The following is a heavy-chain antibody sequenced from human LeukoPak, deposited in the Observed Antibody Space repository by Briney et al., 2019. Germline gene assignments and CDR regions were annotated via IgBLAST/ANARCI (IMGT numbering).Heavy chain of an antibody. J-gene: IGHJ3*02. CDR3: AAYDRVTYDAFDI. CDR1: GGTFSSYA. V-gene: IGHV1-69*13. Sequence: SVKVSCKASGGTFSSYAISWVRQAPGQGLEWMGGIIPIFGTANYAQKFQGRVTITADESTSTAYMELSSLRSEDTAVYYCAAYDRVTYDAFDIWGQGTMVTVSS. CDR2: IIPIFGTA. D-gene: IGHD3-22*01.